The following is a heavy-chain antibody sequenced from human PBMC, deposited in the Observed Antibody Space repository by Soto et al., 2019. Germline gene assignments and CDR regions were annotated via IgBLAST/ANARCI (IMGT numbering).Heavy chain of an antibody. J-gene: IGHJ6*03. Sequence: WGSLRLSCASSVFTLSGCGRDWDCQAPGKGLEYVSGISSNGVGTYYANSVQGRFTISRDNSKNTVYLQMGSLRPEDMAVYYCARRARPDFYYMDVWGKGTKVTVSS. CDR2: ISSNGVGT. CDR3: ARRARPDFYYMDV. CDR1: VFTLSGCG. D-gene: IGHD6-6*01. V-gene: IGHV3-64*01.